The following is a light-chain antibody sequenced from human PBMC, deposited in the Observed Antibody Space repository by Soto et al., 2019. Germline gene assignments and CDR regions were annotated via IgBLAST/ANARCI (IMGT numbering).Light chain of an antibody. Sequence: DIQMTQSPSSLSASVGDRVTITCRASQSISTYLNWYQQKPGKAPNLLIYVASSLQSGVPSRFSGSGSVTDFTLTISSLQPEDFATYYCQQSYSTPRTFGQGTKVEIK. CDR3: QQSYSTPRT. CDR2: VAS. J-gene: IGKJ1*01. V-gene: IGKV1-39*01. CDR1: QSISTY.